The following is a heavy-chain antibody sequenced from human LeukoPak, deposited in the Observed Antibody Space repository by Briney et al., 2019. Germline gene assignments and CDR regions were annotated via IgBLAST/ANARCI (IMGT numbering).Heavy chain of an antibody. V-gene: IGHV4-39*07. Sequence: SETLSLTCTVSGGSISSSSYYWGWIRQPPGKGLEWIGSIYYSGSTYYNPSLKSRVTISVDTSKNQFSLKLSSVTAADTAVYYCARGAPQGIAAAGTLFDYWGQGTLVTVSS. J-gene: IGHJ4*02. CDR3: ARGAPQGIAAAGTLFDY. CDR1: GGSISSSSYY. CDR2: IYYSGST. D-gene: IGHD6-13*01.